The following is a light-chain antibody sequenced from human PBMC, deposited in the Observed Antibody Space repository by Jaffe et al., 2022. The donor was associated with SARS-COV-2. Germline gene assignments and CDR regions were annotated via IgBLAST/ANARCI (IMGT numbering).Light chain of an antibody. Sequence: QSVLTQPPSASGTPGQRVTISCSGSSSNIGSNYVFWYQQLPGTAPKLLIYTNNQRPSGVPDRFSGSKSGTSASLAISGLRSEDEADYYCAAWDVSLSGYVVFGGGTKLTVL. CDR2: TNN. V-gene: IGLV1-47*01. CDR1: SSNIGSNY. CDR3: AAWDVSLSGYVV. J-gene: IGLJ2*01.